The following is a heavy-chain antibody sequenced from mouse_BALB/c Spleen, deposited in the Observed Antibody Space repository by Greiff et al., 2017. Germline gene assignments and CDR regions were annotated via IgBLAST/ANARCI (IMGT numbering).Heavy chain of an antibody. D-gene: IGHD2-14*01. CDR3: ARDGDYRYTLDY. CDR1: GFTFSDYY. V-gene: IGHV5-4*02. CDR2: ISDGGSYT. J-gene: IGHJ2*01. Sequence: EVQLVESGGGLVKPGGSLKLSCAASGFTFSDYYMYWVRQTPEKRLEWVATISDGGSYTYYPDSVKGRFTISRDNAKNNLYLQMSSLKSEDTAMYYCARDGDYRYTLDYWGQGTTLTVSS.